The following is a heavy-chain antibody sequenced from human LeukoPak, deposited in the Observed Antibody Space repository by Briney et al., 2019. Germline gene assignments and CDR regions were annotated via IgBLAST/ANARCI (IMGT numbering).Heavy chain of an antibody. J-gene: IGHJ4*02. CDR3: ARVLLDVGDW. CDR2: IYHSGST. V-gene: IGHV4-38-2*02. CDR1: GYSISSGYY. Sequence: SETLSLTCTVSGYSISSGYYWGWIRQPPGKGLEWIGSIYHSGSTYYNPSLKSRVTISVDTSKNQFSLKLSSVTAADTAVYYCARVLLDVGDWWGQGTLVTVSS.